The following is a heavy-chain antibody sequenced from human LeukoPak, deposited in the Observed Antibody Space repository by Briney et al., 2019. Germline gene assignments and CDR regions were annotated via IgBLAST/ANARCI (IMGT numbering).Heavy chain of an antibody. D-gene: IGHD3-10*01. J-gene: IGHJ4*02. Sequence: SETLSLTCTVSGGSISSSSHYWGWIRQPPGKGLEWIGSIYYSGSTYYNPSLKSRVTISVDTSKNQFSLKLSSVTAADTAVYYCARSITMVRGVIKGFDYWGQGTLVTVSS. CDR3: ARSITMVRGVIKGFDY. CDR2: IYYSGST. CDR1: GGSISSSSHY. V-gene: IGHV4-39*01.